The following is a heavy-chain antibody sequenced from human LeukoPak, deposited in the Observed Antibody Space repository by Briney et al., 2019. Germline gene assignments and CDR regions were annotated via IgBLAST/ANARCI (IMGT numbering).Heavy chain of an antibody. CDR3: ARGPGVITMVRGVMGY. CDR1: GYTFTGYY. CDR2: INPNSGGT. Sequence: ASVKVSCKASGYTFTGYYMHWVRPAPGQGLEWMGWINPNSGGTNYAQKFQGRVTMTRDTSISTAYMELSRLRSDDTAVYYCARGPGVITMVRGVMGYWGQGTLVTVSS. J-gene: IGHJ4*02. D-gene: IGHD3-10*01. V-gene: IGHV1-2*02.